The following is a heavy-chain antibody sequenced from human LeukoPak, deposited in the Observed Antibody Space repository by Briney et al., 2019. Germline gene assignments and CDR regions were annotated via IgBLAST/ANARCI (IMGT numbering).Heavy chain of an antibody. CDR3: ARGGYYDSSGYYYGDAFDI. V-gene: IGHV4-39*07. Sequence: SETLSLTCTVSGGSISSSSYYWGWIRQPPGKGLEWIGSIYYSGSTYYNPSLKSRVTISVDTSKNQFSLKLSSVTAADTAVYYCARGGYYDSSGYYYGDAFDIWGQGTMVTVSS. J-gene: IGHJ3*02. D-gene: IGHD3-22*01. CDR2: IYYSGST. CDR1: GGSISSSSYY.